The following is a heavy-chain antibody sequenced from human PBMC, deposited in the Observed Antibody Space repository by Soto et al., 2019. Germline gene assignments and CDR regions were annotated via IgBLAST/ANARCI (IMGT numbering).Heavy chain of an antibody. J-gene: IGHJ5*02. V-gene: IGHV4-59*12. CDR1: GGSISSYY. CDR2: IYYSGST. D-gene: IGHD2-8*01. CDR3: ARDGGYCTNGVCYSNWFDP. Sequence: SETLSLTCTVSGGSISSYYWSWIRQPPGKGLEWIGYIYYSGSTNYNPSLKSRVTISVDTSKNQFSLKLSSVTAADTAVYYCARDGGYCTNGVCYSNWFDPWGQGTLVTVSS.